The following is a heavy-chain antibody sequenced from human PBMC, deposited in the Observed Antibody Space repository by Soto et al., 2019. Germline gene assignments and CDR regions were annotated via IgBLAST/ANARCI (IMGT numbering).Heavy chain of an antibody. D-gene: IGHD6-19*01. J-gene: IGHJ6*02. CDR3: ARDFTDSSGPTLGMGV. CDR1: GGSISSGGYY. V-gene: IGHV4-31*03. Sequence: QVQLQESGPGLVKPSQTLSLTCTVSGGSISSGGYYWSWIRQHPGKGLEWIGYIYYSGSTYYNPSLKCRVPISVDTSKDQFALRLSSVTAADTAVYYCARDFTDSSGPTLGMGVWGQGTTVTVSS. CDR2: IYYSGST.